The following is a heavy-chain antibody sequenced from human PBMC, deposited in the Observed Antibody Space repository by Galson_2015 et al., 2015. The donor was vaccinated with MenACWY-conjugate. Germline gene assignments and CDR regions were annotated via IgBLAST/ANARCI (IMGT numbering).Heavy chain of an antibody. Sequence: SLRLSCAISRFTFSSHAMSWVRQASGKGPEWVSSISVSGSNTYYADPVKGRFTISRDNSKNTLYLQMNSLRAEDTAIYFCANTITANRYYFDYWGQGTVVTVSS. CDR1: RFTFSSHA. D-gene: IGHD1-14*01. CDR3: ANTITANRYYFDY. J-gene: IGHJ4*02. CDR2: ISVSGSNT. V-gene: IGHV3-23*01.